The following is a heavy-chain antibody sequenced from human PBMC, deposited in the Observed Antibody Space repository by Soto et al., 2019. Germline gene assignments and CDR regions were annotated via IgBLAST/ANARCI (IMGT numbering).Heavy chain of an antibody. V-gene: IGHV4-34*01. Sequence: PSETLSLTCAVYGGSFSGYYWSWIRQPPGKGLEWIGEINHSGSTNYNPSLKSRVTISVDTSKNQFSLKLSSVTAADTAVYYCARGLDCSSTSCYAVPPNLQRKYNWFDPWGQGTLVTVSS. J-gene: IGHJ5*02. CDR1: GGSFSGYY. CDR3: ARGLDCSSTSCYAVPPNLQRKYNWFDP. CDR2: INHSGST. D-gene: IGHD2-2*01.